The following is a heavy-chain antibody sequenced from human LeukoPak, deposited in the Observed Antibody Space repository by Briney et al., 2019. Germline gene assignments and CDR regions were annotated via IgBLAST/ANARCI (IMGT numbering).Heavy chain of an antibody. D-gene: IGHD3-10*01. CDR3: ASYDSGRGWFDP. Sequence: SETLSLTCTVSGGSISSGGYYWSWIRQPPGKGLEWIGYIYHSGSTYYNPSLKSRVTISVDRSKNQFSLKLSSVTAADTAVYYCASYDSGRGWFDPWGQGTLVTVSS. CDR2: IYHSGST. CDR1: GGSISSGGYY. J-gene: IGHJ5*02. V-gene: IGHV4-30-2*01.